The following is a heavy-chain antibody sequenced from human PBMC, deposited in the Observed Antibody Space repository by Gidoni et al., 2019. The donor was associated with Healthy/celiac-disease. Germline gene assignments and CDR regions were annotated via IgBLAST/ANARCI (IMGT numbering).Heavy chain of an antibody. Sequence: QITLKESGPTLVKPTQTLMLTCTFSGFSLSSSGVGLGWIRQPPGKALEWLALSYWDDDKRYSPSLKTRLTITKDTSKNQVVLTVTNMDPVDTATYYCAHSAAAAGGDEYYFDYWGQGTLVTVSS. CDR3: AHSAAAAGGDEYYFDY. V-gene: IGHV2-5*02. CDR2: SYWDDDK. J-gene: IGHJ4*02. D-gene: IGHD6-13*01. CDR1: GFSLSSSGVG.